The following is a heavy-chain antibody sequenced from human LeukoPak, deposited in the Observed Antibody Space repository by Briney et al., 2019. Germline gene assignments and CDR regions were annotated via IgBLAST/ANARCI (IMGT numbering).Heavy chain of an antibody. D-gene: IGHD1-26*01. CDR2: IYPGDSDT. CDR3: AKQAGGYSGSYGAFDI. CDR1: GYSTTSYW. Sequence: GASLKISCKGAGYSTTSYWNGWVRQMRGRGLGWVGIIYPGDSDTRYSPSFQGQVTISADKYISTAYLQCSSLKASDTAMYYCAKQAGGYSGSYGAFDIWGQGTMVTVSS. V-gene: IGHV5-51*01. J-gene: IGHJ3*02.